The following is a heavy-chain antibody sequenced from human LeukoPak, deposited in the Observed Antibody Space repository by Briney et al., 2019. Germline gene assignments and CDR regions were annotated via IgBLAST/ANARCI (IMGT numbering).Heavy chain of an antibody. Sequence: ASVKVSCKASGYTFTGYFLHWVRQAPGQGLEGIGWINLNSGGTNYAQRFQGRVTMTRDTSISTAYMELSRLRSNDTAMYYCARAAGETNYYFYYTMDVWGQGTTVTVSS. CDR1: GYTFTGYF. CDR2: INLNSGGT. J-gene: IGHJ6*02. D-gene: IGHD6-13*01. CDR3: ARAAGETNYYFYYTMDV. V-gene: IGHV1-2*02.